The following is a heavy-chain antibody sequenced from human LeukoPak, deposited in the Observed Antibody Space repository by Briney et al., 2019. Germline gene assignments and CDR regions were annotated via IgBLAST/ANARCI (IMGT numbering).Heavy chain of an antibody. CDR3: ARGFQLESTDY. V-gene: IGHV3-48*02. Sequence: PVGSLRVSCAASVVTFSSYSMNWVRQAPGKGLGWVSYISSISSIIYYADSVKGRVTISRDNDKTSLYLQMNSLRDEATAVYYCARGFQLESTDYWGQGTLVTVSS. D-gene: IGHD1-1*01. CDR2: ISSISSII. J-gene: IGHJ4*02. CDR1: VVTFSSYS.